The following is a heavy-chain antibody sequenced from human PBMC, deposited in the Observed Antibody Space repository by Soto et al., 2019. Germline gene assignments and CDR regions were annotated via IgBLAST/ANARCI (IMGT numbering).Heavy chain of an antibody. CDR2: INPYNGNT. V-gene: IGHV1-18*01. J-gene: IGHJ4*02. Sequence: ASVKVSCKASGYTFTSHGISWVRQAPGQGLEWMGWINPYNGNTNYAQNLQGRFTISRDNAKNSLYLQMNSLRAEDTAVYYCARYYDFWSGSDYWGQGTLVTVSS. CDR3: ARYYDFWSGSDY. CDR1: GYTFTSHG. D-gene: IGHD3-3*01.